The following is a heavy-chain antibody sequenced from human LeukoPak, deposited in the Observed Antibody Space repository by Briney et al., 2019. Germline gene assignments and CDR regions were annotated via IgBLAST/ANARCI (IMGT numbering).Heavy chain of an antibody. J-gene: IGHJ4*02. CDR1: GLTVSNNY. CDR3: ASYDGRAAYFEY. D-gene: IGHD3-16*01. CDR2: IFPGGIT. V-gene: IGHV3-66*02. Sequence: GGSLRLSCAASGLTVSNNYMSWVRQAPGKGLEWVSVIFPGGITYYADSVRGRFTISRDNSKNTVDFQMNSLRPEDTAVYYCASYDGRAAYFEYWGQVTLVTVSS.